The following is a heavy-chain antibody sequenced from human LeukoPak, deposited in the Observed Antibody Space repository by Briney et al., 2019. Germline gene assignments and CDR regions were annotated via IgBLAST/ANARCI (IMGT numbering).Heavy chain of an antibody. Sequence: SETLSLICTVSGGSISSSSYYWGWIRQPPGKGLEWIGSIYYSGSTYYNPSLKSRVTISVDTSKNQFSLKLSSVTAADTAVYYCARHYGDYRYYFDYWGQGTLVTVSS. D-gene: IGHD4-17*01. J-gene: IGHJ4*02. CDR2: IYYSGST. CDR1: GGSISSSSYY. CDR3: ARHYGDYRYYFDY. V-gene: IGHV4-39*07.